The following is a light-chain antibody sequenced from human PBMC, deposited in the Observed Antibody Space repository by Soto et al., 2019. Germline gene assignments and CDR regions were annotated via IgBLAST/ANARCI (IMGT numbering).Light chain of an antibody. CDR3: QQYSSYPLT. Sequence: DIQMTQSPSTLSASVGDRVTITCRASQRISSRLAWYQQKPGKAPKILIYDASSLESGVPSSFSGSGSGTEFTLTISSLQPDDFASYYCQQYSSYPLTFGGGTKVEIK. J-gene: IGKJ4*01. V-gene: IGKV1-5*01. CDR2: DAS. CDR1: QRISSR.